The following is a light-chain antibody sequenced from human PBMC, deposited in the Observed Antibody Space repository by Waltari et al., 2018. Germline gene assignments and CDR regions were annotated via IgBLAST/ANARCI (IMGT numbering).Light chain of an antibody. CDR3: QVWDSNVV. Sequence: PSVAVAPGQTARIPCGGNNIGSESVHWYQQKPGQAPVLVVYDNIDRPSGIPERFSGSNSRNMATLTISRVEAGDEADYYCQVWDSNVVFGGGTKLTVL. J-gene: IGLJ2*01. V-gene: IGLV3-21*02. CDR2: DNI. CDR1: NIGSES.